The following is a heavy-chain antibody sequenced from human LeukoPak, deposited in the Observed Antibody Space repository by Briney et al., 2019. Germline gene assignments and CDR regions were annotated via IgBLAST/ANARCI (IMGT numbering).Heavy chain of an antibody. Sequence: SETLSLTCAVYGGSFSGYYWSWIRQPPGKGLEWIGEINHSGSTNYNPSLKSRVTISVDTSKNQFSLKLSSVTAADTAVYYCARRSRGDFWSGRPAPYYFDYWGQGTLVTVSS. CDR1: GGSFSGYY. V-gene: IGHV4-34*01. CDR2: INHSGST. J-gene: IGHJ4*02. D-gene: IGHD3-3*01. CDR3: ARRSRGDFWSGRPAPYYFDY.